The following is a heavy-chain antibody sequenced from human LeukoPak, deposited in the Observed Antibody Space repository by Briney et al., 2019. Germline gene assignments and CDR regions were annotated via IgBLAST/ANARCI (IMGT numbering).Heavy chain of an antibody. CDR1: GFTFSRYG. Sequence: GGSLRLSCAASGFTFSRYGLHWVRQAPGKGLEWLAVISYDGTNRYYADSVKGRFTISRENSKNALYLQMNSLRAEDTAVYYCARDPRYYYDSSGPVGAAFDIWGQGTMVTVSS. D-gene: IGHD3-22*01. V-gene: IGHV3-30*03. CDR3: ARDPRYYYDSSGPVGAAFDI. CDR2: ISYDGTNR. J-gene: IGHJ3*02.